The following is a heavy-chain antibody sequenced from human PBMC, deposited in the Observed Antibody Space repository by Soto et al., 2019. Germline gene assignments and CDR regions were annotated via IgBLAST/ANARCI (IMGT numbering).Heavy chain of an antibody. CDR2: IYPGDSDT. CDR1: GYSFTSYW. CDR3: ARQPYYYDSSGYLSLDY. D-gene: IGHD3-22*01. V-gene: IGHV5-51*01. Sequence: GESLKISCNGSGYSFTSYWIGWVRQMPGKGLEWMGIIYPGDSDTRYSPSFQGQVTISADKSISTAYLQWSSLKASDTAMYYCARQPYYYDSSGYLSLDYWGQGTLVTVYS. J-gene: IGHJ4*02.